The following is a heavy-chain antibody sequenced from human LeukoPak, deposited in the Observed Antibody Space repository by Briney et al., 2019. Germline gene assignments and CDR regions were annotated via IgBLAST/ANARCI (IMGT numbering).Heavy chain of an antibody. D-gene: IGHD2-2*01. CDR1: GYTFTGYY. CDR2: INPNSGVT. V-gene: IGHV1-2*02. CDR3: ARAEYPLLWGDYSSGIDV. J-gene: IGHJ6*02. Sequence: ASVKVSCKASGYTFTGYYMHLVRQAPGHGLEWMGWINPNSGVTKYAQKFQGRVTMTRDTAITTAYMELSRLRSDDTAGYYCARAEYPLLWGDYSSGIDVWGQGTPVTVSS.